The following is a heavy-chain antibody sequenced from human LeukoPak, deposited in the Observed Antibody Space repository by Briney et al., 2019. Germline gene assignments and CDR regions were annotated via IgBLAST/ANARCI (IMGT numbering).Heavy chain of an antibody. CDR1: GGSISSYY. J-gene: IGHJ3*02. CDR2: IYTSGST. CDR3: ARALWGIAARSPNLGAFDI. Sequence: SETLSLTCTVSGGSISSYYWSWIRQPPGKGLEWIGRIYTSGSTNYNPSLKSRVTISVDTSKNQFSLKLSSVTAADTAVYYCARALWGIAARSPNLGAFDIWGQGTMVTVSS. D-gene: IGHD6-13*01. V-gene: IGHV4-4*08.